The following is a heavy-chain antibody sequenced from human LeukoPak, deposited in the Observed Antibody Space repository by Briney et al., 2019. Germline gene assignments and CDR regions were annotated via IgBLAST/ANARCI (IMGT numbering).Heavy chain of an antibody. V-gene: IGHV1-18*01. Sequence: VASVKVSCKASGYTFTSYGISWVRQAPGQGLEWMGWISAYNGNTNYAQKLQGRVTMTTDTSTSTAYMELRSLRSDDTAVYYCARDGDIVVVPAAMPQGAFDIWGQGTMVTVSS. CDR2: ISAYNGNT. J-gene: IGHJ3*02. D-gene: IGHD2-2*01. CDR1: GYTFTSYG. CDR3: ARDGDIVVVPAAMPQGAFDI.